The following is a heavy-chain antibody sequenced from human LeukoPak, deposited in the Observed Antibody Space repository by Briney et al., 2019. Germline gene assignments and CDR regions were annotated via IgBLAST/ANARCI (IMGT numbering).Heavy chain of an antibody. V-gene: IGHV1-69*05. D-gene: IGHD5-12*01. CDR1: GGTFSSYA. CDR3: ARGRWLRSKIPLDI. CDR2: IIPIFGTA. Sequence: SVKVSCKASGGTFSSYAISWVRQAPGQGLEWMGGIIPIFGTANYAQKFQGRVTITTDESTSTAYMELSSLRSEDTAVYYCARGRWLRSKIPLDIWGQGTMVTVSS. J-gene: IGHJ3*02.